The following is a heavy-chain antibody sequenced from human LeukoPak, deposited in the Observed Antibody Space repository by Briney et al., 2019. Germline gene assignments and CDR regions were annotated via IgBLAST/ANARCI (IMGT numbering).Heavy chain of an antibody. CDR2: ISASGGST. J-gene: IGHJ4*02. CDR1: GFTFSSSA. CDR3: AKVQRWESPHYLDS. D-gene: IGHD1-26*01. Sequence: GGSLRLSCAASGFTFSSSAMSWVRQVPGKGLEWVSGISASGGSTSYADSVRGRFTISRDNSKNTLYVQMNSLRDEDTAVYYCAKVQRWESPHYLDSWGQGTLVTVSS. V-gene: IGHV3-23*01.